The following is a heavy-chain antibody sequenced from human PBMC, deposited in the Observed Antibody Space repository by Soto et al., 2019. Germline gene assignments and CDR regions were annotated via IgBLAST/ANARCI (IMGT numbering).Heavy chain of an antibody. J-gene: IGHJ4*02. V-gene: IGHV3-33*01. Sequence: PGGSLRLSGAASGFTFISYGMHWVRQAPGKGLEWVAVIWFDGSNKFYADSVKGRFTISRDNSKNTVSLQMNSLRDEDSAAYYCATTGPYWGQGTLVTVSS. CDR2: IWFDGSNK. CDR1: GFTFISYG. CDR3: ATTGPY.